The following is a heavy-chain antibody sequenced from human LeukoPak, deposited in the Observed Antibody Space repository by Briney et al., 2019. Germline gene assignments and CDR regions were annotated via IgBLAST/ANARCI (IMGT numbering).Heavy chain of an antibody. CDR2: IGISSGNT. J-gene: IGHJ4*01. Sequence: GGSLRLSCAASGFNFIDYSMNWVRHAPGKGLEWISYIGISSGNTKYADPVKGRFTISRDKARNSLYLQMNSLRVEDTAVYYCARDHRYAFDNWGHGTLVTVSS. CDR3: ARDHRYAFDN. V-gene: IGHV3-48*01. D-gene: IGHD5-12*01. CDR1: GFNFIDYS.